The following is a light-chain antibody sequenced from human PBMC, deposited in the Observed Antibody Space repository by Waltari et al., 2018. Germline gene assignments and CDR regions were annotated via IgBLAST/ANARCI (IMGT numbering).Light chain of an antibody. Sequence: EIVMTQSPATLSVSPGERATRTCRASQSVSSNLAWYQQKPGQAPRLLISGASTRATGIPARFSGSGSVTEFTLTISSLQSEDFAVYYFQQYNNWPPYTFGQGTKLEIK. CDR2: GAS. V-gene: IGKV3-15*01. J-gene: IGKJ2*01. CDR1: QSVSSN. CDR3: QQYNNWPPYT.